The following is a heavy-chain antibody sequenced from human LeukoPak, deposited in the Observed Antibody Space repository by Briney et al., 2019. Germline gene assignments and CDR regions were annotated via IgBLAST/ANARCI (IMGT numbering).Heavy chain of an antibody. Sequence: GGSLRLSCAASGFTFSNYGMHWVRQAPGKGLEWVSAISGSGGSTYYADSVKDRFTISRDNSKNTLYLQMNSLRAEDTAVYYCAKDQIRTTVAYYMDVWGKGTTVTVSS. V-gene: IGHV3-23*01. CDR3: AKDQIRTTVAYYMDV. CDR1: GFTFSNYG. J-gene: IGHJ6*03. D-gene: IGHD4-23*01. CDR2: ISGSGGST.